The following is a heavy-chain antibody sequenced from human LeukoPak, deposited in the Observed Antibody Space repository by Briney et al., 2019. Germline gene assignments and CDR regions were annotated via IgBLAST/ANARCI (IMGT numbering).Heavy chain of an antibody. Sequence: ASVKVSCKASGYTFTSYYMHWVRQAPGQGLGWMGIINPSGGSTSYAQKFQGRVTMTRDTFTSTVYMELSSLRSEDTAVYYCARGTRAYNWFDPWGQGTLVTVSS. V-gene: IGHV1-46*01. CDR2: INPSGGST. CDR1: GYTFTSYY. D-gene: IGHD2-2*01. J-gene: IGHJ5*02. CDR3: ARGTRAYNWFDP.